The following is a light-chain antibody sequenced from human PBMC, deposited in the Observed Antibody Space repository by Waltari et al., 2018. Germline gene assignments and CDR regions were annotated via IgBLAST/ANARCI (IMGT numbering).Light chain of an antibody. CDR2: VNSDGSH. Sequence: QLVLTQSPSASASLGASVKLTCTLSSGHSSNIIAWHQQQPEKGPRYLLKVNSDGSHSKGDGIPDLFSGSSSGAERYLTISRLQSEDEADYYCQTGGHGTWVFGGGTKLTVL. V-gene: IGLV4-69*01. J-gene: IGLJ3*02. CDR1: SGHSSNI. CDR3: QTGGHGTWV.